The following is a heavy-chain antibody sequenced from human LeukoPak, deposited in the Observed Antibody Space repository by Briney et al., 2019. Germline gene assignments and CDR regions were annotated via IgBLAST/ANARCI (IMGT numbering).Heavy chain of an antibody. CDR3: ATLVAAIYYYGMDV. J-gene: IGHJ6*02. CDR2: MNPNSGNT. Sequence: ASVKVSCKASGYTFTSYDINWVRQATGQGLEWMGWMNPNSGNTGHAQKFQGRVTMTRNTSISTAYMELSSLRSEDTAVYYCATLVAAIYYYGMDVWGQGTTVTVSS. V-gene: IGHV1-8*01. CDR1: GYTFTSYD. D-gene: IGHD2-15*01.